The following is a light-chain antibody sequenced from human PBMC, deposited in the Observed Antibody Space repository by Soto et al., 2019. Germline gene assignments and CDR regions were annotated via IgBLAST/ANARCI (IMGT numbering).Light chain of an antibody. J-gene: IGKJ2*01. V-gene: IGKV3-20*01. CDR2: GAS. CDR3: QQFGDSPPAFT. Sequence: ESMLTQSPGTLSLSPGDRATLSCRASRSVSSRYITWYQQKPGQAPRLLIYGASIRATGIPDRFSGSGSGTDFTLTISRLEAEDFAVYYWQQFGDSPPAFTFGQGTKLEI. CDR1: RSVSSRY.